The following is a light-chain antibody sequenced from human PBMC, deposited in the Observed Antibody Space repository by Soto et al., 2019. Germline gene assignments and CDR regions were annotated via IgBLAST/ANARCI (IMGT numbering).Light chain of an antibody. J-gene: IGKJ1*01. CDR2: GTS. Sequence: EIVLHPSAATLSFSPGKRATLSCRASQSVSFNLAWYQQKPGQSPRLLIYGTSTRATGIPARFSGSGSGTEFTLTISSLQSEDFAVYYCHQYNFWPTFGQGTKVDIK. CDR1: QSVSFN. CDR3: HQYNFWPT. V-gene: IGKV3-15*01.